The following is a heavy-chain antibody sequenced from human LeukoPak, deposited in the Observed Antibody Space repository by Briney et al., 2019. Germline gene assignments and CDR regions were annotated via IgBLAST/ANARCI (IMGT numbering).Heavy chain of an antibody. CDR3: AELGITMIGGV. V-gene: IGHV3-21*01. CDR1: GFTFSGYN. J-gene: IGHJ6*04. D-gene: IGHD3-10*02. Sequence: GGSLRLSCAASGFTFSGYNMNWVRQAPGKGLEWVSSISSSSSYIYYADSVKGRFTISRDNAKNSLYLQMNSLRAEDTAVYYCAELGITMIGGVWGKGTTVTISS. CDR2: ISSSSSYI.